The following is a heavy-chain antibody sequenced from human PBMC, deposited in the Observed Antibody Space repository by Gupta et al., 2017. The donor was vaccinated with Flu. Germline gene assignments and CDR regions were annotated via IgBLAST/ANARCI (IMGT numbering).Heavy chain of an antibody. V-gene: IGHV2-26*01. D-gene: IGHD1-26*01. J-gene: IGHJ4*02. CDR3: ERIRGGSPTRREFDY. CDR1: GFSLSNARMG. Sequence: QVTLKESGPVLVKPTETLTLTCTVSGFSLSNARMGVSWIRQPPGKALEWLAHIFSNDEKSYSTSLKSRLTIAKDTSKSQVVLTMTNMDPVDTATYYCERIRGGSPTRREFDYSGQGTLVTVSA. CDR2: IFSNDEK.